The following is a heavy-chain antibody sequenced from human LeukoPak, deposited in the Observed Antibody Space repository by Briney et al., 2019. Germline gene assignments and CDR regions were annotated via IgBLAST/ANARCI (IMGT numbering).Heavy chain of an antibody. CDR1: GFTFSDCD. D-gene: IGHD6-25*01. J-gene: IGHJ4*02. CDR3: GKAFPPLRVAAAGDY. V-gene: IGHV3-69-1*01. Sequence: GESLRLSCTASGFTFSDCDMNWFRQAPGKGLQCYADSAKGRFTISRDNAKNSLYLQMDNLRAEDTAVYYCGKAFPPLRVAAAGDYWGQGTLVTVSS.